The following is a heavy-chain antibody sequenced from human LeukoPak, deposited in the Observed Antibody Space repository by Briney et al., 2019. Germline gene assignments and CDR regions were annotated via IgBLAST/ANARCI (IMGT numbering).Heavy chain of an antibody. CDR3: ARGPTYSNYDLDY. CDR1: GGSISDYY. D-gene: IGHD4-11*01. Sequence: SETLSLTCTVSGGSISDYYWSWIRQPPGKVLEWIGEINHSGSTNYNPSLKSRVTISVDTSKNQFSLKLSSVTAADTAVYYCARGPTYSNYDLDYWGQGTLVTVSS. V-gene: IGHV4-34*01. CDR2: INHSGST. J-gene: IGHJ4*02.